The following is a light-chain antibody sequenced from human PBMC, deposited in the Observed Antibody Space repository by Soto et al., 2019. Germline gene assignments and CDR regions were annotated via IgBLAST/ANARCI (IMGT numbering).Light chain of an antibody. CDR2: GAS. J-gene: IGKJ1*01. CDR3: QQYGSSRT. V-gene: IGKV3-20*01. Sequence: ELVLTQSPGTLSLSPGERATLSCRASQSVSSSYLAWYQQKPGQAPRLLIYGASSRATGIPERFSGSGSGTDFTLTINRLEPEDFAVYYCQQYGSSRTFGQGTKVEIK. CDR1: QSVSSSY.